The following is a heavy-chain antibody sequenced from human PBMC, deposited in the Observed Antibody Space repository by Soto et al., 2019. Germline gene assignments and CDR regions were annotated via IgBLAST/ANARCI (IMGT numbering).Heavy chain of an antibody. CDR1: GGSISSGGYY. D-gene: IGHD1-26*01. J-gene: IGHJ4*02. CDR2: IYYSGST. V-gene: IGHV4-31*03. CDR3: AGIYSGSPGGTLRY. Sequence: QVQLQESGPGLVKPSQTLSLTCTVSGGSISSGGYYWSWIRQHPGKGLEWIGYIYYSGSTYYNPSIKSRVTISVDTSKNQCSLKLRSVTAADTAVDYCAGIYSGSPGGTLRYWGQGTLVTVSS.